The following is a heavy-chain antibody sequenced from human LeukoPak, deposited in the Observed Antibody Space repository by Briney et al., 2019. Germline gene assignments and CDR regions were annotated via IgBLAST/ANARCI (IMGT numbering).Heavy chain of an antibody. J-gene: IGHJ4*02. V-gene: IGHV1-69*13. D-gene: IGHD1-26*01. CDR2: IIPIFGTA. CDR1: GYTFTGYY. CDR3: AGGGAGASYFDY. Sequence: SVKVSCKASGYTFTGYYMHWVRQAPGQGLEWMGGIIPIFGTANYAQKFQGRVTITADESTSTAYMELSSLRSEDTAVYYCAGGGAGASYFDYWGQGTLVTVSS.